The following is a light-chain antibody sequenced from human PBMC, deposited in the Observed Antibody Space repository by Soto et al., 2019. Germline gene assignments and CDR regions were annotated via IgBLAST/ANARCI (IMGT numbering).Light chain of an antibody. CDR1: QSVSNSY. Sequence: EFVLTQSPGTLCLSPGERATLSCRASQSVSNSYVAWYQQKSGQAPRLLIADTSSRVTGIPDRFSGSGSGTDFTLTISRLEPEDFAVFYCQQYGTSEIIFGQGTRLEIK. CDR2: DTS. J-gene: IGKJ5*01. V-gene: IGKV3-20*01. CDR3: QQYGTSEII.